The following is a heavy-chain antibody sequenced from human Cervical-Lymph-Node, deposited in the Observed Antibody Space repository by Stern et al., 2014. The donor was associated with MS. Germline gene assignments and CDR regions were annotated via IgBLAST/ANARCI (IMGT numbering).Heavy chain of an antibody. V-gene: IGHV5-51*01. Sequence: MQLVQSGPEVKRPGESLKISCQASGYTFTSYWIGWVRQMPGKGLEWIAIIFPGGSDIRYSPSFQGQVTISADKSSSPAYLQWNNLKAPDTAIYYCARQRYFDYCGQGTLVTVSS. CDR2: IFPGGSDI. CDR3: ARQRYFDY. J-gene: IGHJ4*02. CDR1: GYTFTSYW.